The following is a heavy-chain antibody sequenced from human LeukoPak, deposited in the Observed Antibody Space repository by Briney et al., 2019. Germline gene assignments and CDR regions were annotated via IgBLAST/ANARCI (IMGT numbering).Heavy chain of an antibody. CDR2: ISTSSTLI. Sequence: GGSLRLSRTASGFTFSSYNMNWVRQAPGKGLEWVSYISTSSTLIYYADSVQGRFTISRDNARNSLYLQMTGLRAEDTAVYYCARETLSSSWTYDYWGQGTLVTVSS. J-gene: IGHJ4*02. CDR3: ARETLSSSWTYDY. V-gene: IGHV3-48*01. CDR1: GFTFSSYN. D-gene: IGHD6-13*01.